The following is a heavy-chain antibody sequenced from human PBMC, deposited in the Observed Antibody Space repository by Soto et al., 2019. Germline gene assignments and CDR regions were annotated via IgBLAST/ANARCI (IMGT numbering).Heavy chain of an antibody. CDR2: ISYDGSNK. V-gene: IGHV3-30-3*01. J-gene: IGHJ4*02. CDR1: GFTFSSYA. Sequence: SGGSLRLSCAASGFTFSSYAMHWVRQAPGKGPEWVAVISYDGSNKYYADSVKGRFTISRDNSKNTLYLQMNSLRAEDTAVYYCARGGIQLWVHYYFDYWGQGT. D-gene: IGHD5-18*01. CDR3: ARGGIQLWVHYYFDY.